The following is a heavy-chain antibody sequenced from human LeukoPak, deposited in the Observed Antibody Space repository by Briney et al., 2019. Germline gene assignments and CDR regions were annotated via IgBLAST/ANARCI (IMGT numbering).Heavy chain of an antibody. V-gene: IGHV3-21*01. CDR3: ARDRYGGYAFDY. D-gene: IGHD5-12*01. CDR1: GYTFRTYS. CDR2: ISSSSSYI. Sequence: GGSLRLSCTASGYTFRTYSMTWVRQAPGKGLEWVSSISSSSSYIYYADSVKGRFTISRDNAKNSLYLQMNSLRAEDTAVYYCARDRYGGYAFDYWGQGTLVTVSS. J-gene: IGHJ4*02.